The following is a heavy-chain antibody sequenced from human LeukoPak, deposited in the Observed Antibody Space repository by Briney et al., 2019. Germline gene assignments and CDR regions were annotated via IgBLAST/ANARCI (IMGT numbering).Heavy chain of an antibody. Sequence: PGGSLRLSCAASGFTFSSYSMNWVRQAPGKGLEWVSSISSSSSYIYYADSVKGRFTISRDNAKNSLYLQMNSLRAVDTAVYYCARGIRYSSSIYYMDVWGKGTTVTVSS. D-gene: IGHD6-6*01. CDR2: ISSSSSYI. CDR3: ARGIRYSSSIYYMDV. V-gene: IGHV3-21*01. J-gene: IGHJ6*03. CDR1: GFTFSSYS.